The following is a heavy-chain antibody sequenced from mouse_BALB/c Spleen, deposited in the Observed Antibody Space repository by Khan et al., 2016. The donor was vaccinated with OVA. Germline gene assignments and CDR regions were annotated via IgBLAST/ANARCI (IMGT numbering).Heavy chain of an antibody. CDR1: GYTFTIYY. CDR2: INPNTDNT. D-gene: IGHD2-14*01. CDR3: ARGYDFFAS. J-gene: IGHJ3*01. Sequence: VQLKDSGPDLVKPGASVKISCKASGYTFTIYYMSWVKQSPGKSLEWIGRINPNTDNTNYNQKFKGKAILTVDKSSNTAYMELRSLTSEDSAVYFCARGYDFFASWGQGTMVTVSA. V-gene: IGHV1-26*01.